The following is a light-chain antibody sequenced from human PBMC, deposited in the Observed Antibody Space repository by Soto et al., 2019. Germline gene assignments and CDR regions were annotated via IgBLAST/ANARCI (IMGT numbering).Light chain of an antibody. CDR1: SSDVGGYNY. V-gene: IGLV2-14*01. CDR3: SSYTSSSTPYV. Sequence: QSVLTQPASVSESPGQSITISCTGTSSDVGGYNYVSWYQQHPGKAPKLMIYDVSNRPSGVSNRFSGSKSGNTASLTISGLQPEDEADYYCSSYTSSSTPYVFGTGTKLTVL. J-gene: IGLJ1*01. CDR2: DVS.